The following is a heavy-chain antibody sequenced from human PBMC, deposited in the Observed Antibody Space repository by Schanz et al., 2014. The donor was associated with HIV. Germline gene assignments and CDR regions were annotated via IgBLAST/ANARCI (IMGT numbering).Heavy chain of an antibody. CDR1: GFTFITYG. CDR2: ISYDGSNK. J-gene: IGHJ4*02. D-gene: IGHD3-10*01. V-gene: IGHV3-30*03. Sequence: QVQLVESGGGVVQPGRSLRLSCAASGFTFITYGMHWVRQAPGKGLEWVAGISYDGSNKYYVDSVKGRFTISRDNSKNTLHLQMNSLRAEDTAVYYCARDGSLNRGFDYWGQGTLVTVSS. CDR3: ARDGSLNRGFDY.